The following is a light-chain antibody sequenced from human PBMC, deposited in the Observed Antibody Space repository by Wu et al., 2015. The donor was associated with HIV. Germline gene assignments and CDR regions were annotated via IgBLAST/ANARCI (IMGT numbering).Light chain of an antibody. V-gene: IGKV3-15*01. CDR3: QQYSKWPPR. Sequence: EIVMTQSPATLSVSPGERATLSCRASQRVSSNLAWSQQKPGQPPRLLIYDSSTRATGIPARFSGSGSGTEFTLTISNLQSEDVAEYFCQQYSKWPPRFGQGTKLEI. CDR2: DSS. CDR1: QRVSSN. J-gene: IGKJ2*03.